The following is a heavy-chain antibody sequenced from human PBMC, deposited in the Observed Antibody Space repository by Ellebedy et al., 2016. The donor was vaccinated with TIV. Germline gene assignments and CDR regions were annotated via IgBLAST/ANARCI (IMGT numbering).Heavy chain of an antibody. CDR2: IKSDGGGT. J-gene: IGHJ5*02. V-gene: IGHV3-74*01. CDR3: ARDRGDYSISGP. Sequence: GESLKISXVASGFIFGRYWMHWVRQAPGNKLVWVSRIKSDGGGTTYADSVKGRFTTSRDNARNTLYLQMNSLRGEDTAVYFCARDRGDYSISGPWGQGTLVTVSS. CDR1: GFIFGRYW. D-gene: IGHD4-11*01.